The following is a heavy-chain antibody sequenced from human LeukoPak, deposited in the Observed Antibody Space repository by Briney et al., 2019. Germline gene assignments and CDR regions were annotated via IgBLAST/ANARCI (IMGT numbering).Heavy chain of an antibody. J-gene: IGHJ4*02. D-gene: IGHD5-12*01. CDR3: ARVGGSSDY. Sequence: ETXXLTCTXXGGSXSSXYWSWIRQPPGXGLEWIGYIYYSGSTNYNPSLKSRVTISVDTSKNQFSLKLSSVTAADTAVYYCARVGGSSDYWGQGTLVTVSS. CDR1: GGSXSSXY. V-gene: IGHV4-59*01. CDR2: IYYSGST.